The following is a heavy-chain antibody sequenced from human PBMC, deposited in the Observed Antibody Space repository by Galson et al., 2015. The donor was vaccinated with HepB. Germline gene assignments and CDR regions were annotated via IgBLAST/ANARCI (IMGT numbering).Heavy chain of an antibody. Sequence: SLRLSCAASGFTIDDYSMHWVRQAPGKGLEWVSGISPNSDTIAYADSVKGRFTISRDNAKNSFFLQMNSLRVDDTAIYYCVRGEKTLGGLTVVGPFDYWGQGALVTVSS. CDR2: ISPNSDTI. D-gene: IGHD3-16*01. J-gene: IGHJ4*02. CDR3: VRGEKTLGGLTVVGPFDY. V-gene: IGHV3-9*01. CDR1: GFTIDDYS.